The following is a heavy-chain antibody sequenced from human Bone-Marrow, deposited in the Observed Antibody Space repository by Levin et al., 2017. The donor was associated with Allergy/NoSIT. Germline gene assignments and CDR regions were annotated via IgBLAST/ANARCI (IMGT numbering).Heavy chain of an antibody. CDR3: ARDKDRSGYGINYYYGMDV. D-gene: IGHD3-22*01. Sequence: GGSLRLSCAASGFTFSSYAMHWVRQAPGKGLEWVAVISYDGSNKYYADSVKGRFTISRDNSKNMMYLQMNSLRAEETAVFYCARDKDRSGYGINYYYGMDVWGQGTTVTVSS. CDR1: GFTFSSYA. V-gene: IGHV3-30*04. J-gene: IGHJ6*02. CDR2: ISYDGSNK.